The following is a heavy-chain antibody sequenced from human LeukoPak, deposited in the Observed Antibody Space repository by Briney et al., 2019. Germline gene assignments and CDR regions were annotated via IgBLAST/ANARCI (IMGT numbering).Heavy chain of an antibody. D-gene: IGHD4-17*01. J-gene: IGHJ5*02. CDR2: ISAYNGNT. CDR3: ARDFYGDYLLNWFDP. Sequence: ASVKVSCKASGCTFTSYGISWVRQAPGQGLEWMGWISAYNGNTNYAQKLQGRVTMTTDTSTSTAYMELRSLRSDDTAVYYCARDFYGDYLLNWFDPWGQGTLVTVSS. CDR1: GCTFTSYG. V-gene: IGHV1-18*01.